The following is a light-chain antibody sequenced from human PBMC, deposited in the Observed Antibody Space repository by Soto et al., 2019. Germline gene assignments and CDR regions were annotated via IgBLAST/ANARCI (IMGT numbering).Light chain of an antibody. Sequence: IHVTQAASSLSASVVCRVTITCRASQGIRKDLGWYQVKPGKAPKLLIFAASTLQSGVPSRFSGSASGTDFTLTISSLQPEDFATYYCLQDYNYPRTFGQGTKVDIK. CDR2: AAS. CDR1: QGIRKD. V-gene: IGKV1-6*01. CDR3: LQDYNYPRT. J-gene: IGKJ1*01.